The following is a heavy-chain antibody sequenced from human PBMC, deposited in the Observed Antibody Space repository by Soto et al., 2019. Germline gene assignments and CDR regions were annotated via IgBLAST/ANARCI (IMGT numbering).Heavy chain of an antibody. CDR3: AKDQLLWFGEPSTPGNYYYYGMDV. CDR2: ISYDGSNK. V-gene: IGHV3-30*18. CDR1: GFTFSSYG. Sequence: PGGSLRLSCAASGFTFSSYGMHWVRQAPGKGLEWVAVISYDGSNKYYADSVKGRFTISRDNSKNTLYLQMNSLRAEDTAVYYCAKDQLLWFGEPSTPGNYYYYGMDVWGQGTTVTVSS. D-gene: IGHD3-10*01. J-gene: IGHJ6*02.